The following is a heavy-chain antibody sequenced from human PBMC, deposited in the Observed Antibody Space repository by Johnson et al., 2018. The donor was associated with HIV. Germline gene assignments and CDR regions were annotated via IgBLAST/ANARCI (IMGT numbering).Heavy chain of an antibody. D-gene: IGHD2-2*01. CDR3: ASNGGYEGDAFDI. CDR1: GFTFSNYD. J-gene: IGHJ3*02. CDR2: IGPAGDT. V-gene: IGHV3-13*01. Sequence: VQLVESGGGLEQPGGSLRLSCAASGFTFSNYDMHWVRQTTGKGLEWVSAIGPAGDTYYPGSVKGRFTISRDNAKNSLYLQMNSLRAEDTAVYYCASNGGYEGDAFDIWGQGTMVTVSS.